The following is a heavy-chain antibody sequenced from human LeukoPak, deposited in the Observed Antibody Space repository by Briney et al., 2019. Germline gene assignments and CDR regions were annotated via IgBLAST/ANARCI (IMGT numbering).Heavy chain of an antibody. CDR2: VYYTGST. J-gene: IGHJ2*01. V-gene: IGHV4-59*01. CDR1: GGSISSYY. D-gene: IGHD6-19*01. CDR3: ARTSRYSSGWFKNFDL. Sequence: SETLSLTCTVSGGSISSYYWSWIRQPPGKGLEWIGYVYYTGSTNYNPSLKSRVTISIDTSKNQFALRMSSVTAADTAVYYCARTSRYSSGWFKNFDLWGRGTQVTVSS.